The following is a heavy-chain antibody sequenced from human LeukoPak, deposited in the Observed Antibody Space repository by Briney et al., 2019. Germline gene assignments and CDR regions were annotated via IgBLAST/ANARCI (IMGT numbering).Heavy chain of an antibody. J-gene: IGHJ4*02. CDR2: VRQDGSEK. CDR3: ARDGSGWSVY. Sequence: SGGSLRLSCAASGFTFSSYWMSWVRQAPGKGLEWVANVRQDGSEKYYVDSVKGRFTISRDNAKNSLYLQMNSLRVEDTAVYYCARDGSGWSVYWGQGTLVTVSS. CDR1: GFTFSSYW. V-gene: IGHV3-7*01. D-gene: IGHD6-19*01.